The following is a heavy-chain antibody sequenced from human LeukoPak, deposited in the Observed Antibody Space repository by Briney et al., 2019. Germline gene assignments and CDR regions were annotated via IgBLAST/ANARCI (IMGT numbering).Heavy chain of an antibody. Sequence: PGRSLRLSCAASGFTLSSYGIHWVRQAPGKGLEWVAVISYDGSNKYYADSVKGRFTISRDNSKNTLYLQMNSLRAEDTAVYYCAKDGGSGSDSFDYWGQGTLVTVSS. J-gene: IGHJ4*02. CDR2: ISYDGSNK. CDR3: AKDGGSGSDSFDY. D-gene: IGHD3-22*01. V-gene: IGHV3-30*18. CDR1: GFTLSSYG.